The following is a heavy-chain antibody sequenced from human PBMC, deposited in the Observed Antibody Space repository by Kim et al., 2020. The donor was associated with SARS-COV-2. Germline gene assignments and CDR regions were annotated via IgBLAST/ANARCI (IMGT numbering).Heavy chain of an antibody. CDR2: IYDTGST. Sequence: SETLSLTCTVSGGSVSVDDHFWTWIRQPPGKGLEWIGYIYDTGSTNYNPSLKRRVTISIDTSQNQFSLHLNSVTAADTAVYYCERDKARSSSDYYSGMDVWGLGTTVNVS. V-gene: IGHV4-61*08. CDR3: ERDKARSSSDYYSGMDV. CDR1: GGSVSVDDHF. J-gene: IGHJ6*02.